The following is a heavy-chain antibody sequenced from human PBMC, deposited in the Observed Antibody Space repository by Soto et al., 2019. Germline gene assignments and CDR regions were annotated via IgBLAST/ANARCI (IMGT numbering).Heavy chain of an antibody. CDR3: ARRGTYYDFWSGYYDY. Sequence: QVQLVQSGAEVKKPGSSVKVSCKASGGTFSSYAISWVRQAPGQGLEWMGGIIPIFGTANYAQKFQGRVTITAHESTSTHYMELSSLRSEDTAVYYCARRGTYYDFWSGYYDYWGQGTLVTVSS. CDR2: IIPIFGTA. D-gene: IGHD3-3*01. J-gene: IGHJ4*02. CDR1: GGTFSSYA. V-gene: IGHV1-69*12.